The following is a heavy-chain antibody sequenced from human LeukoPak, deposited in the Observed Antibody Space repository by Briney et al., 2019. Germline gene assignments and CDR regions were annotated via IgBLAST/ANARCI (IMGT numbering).Heavy chain of an antibody. Sequence: SQTLSLTCALSGDSVSSNSAAWNWIRQSPSRGLEWLGRTYFRSQWYQDYAVSVKGRITIDSDTSKNQFSLHLSSVTPGDTAVYYCSSGWALSSWGQGTLVTVSS. CDR3: SSGWALSS. V-gene: IGHV6-1*01. CDR1: GDSVSSNSAA. J-gene: IGHJ5*02. CDR2: TYFRSQWYQ. D-gene: IGHD2-2*01.